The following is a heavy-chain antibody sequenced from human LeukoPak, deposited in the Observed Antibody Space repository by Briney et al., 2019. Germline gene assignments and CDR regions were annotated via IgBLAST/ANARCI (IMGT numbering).Heavy chain of an antibody. D-gene: IGHD6-13*01. J-gene: IGHJ4*02. CDR3: ARGSSSWDFDY. CDR1: GYSFTSYW. V-gene: IGHV5-10-1*01. CDR2: IDPSDSDT. Sequence: GESLKISCKGSGYSFTSYWIAWVPQMPGKGLEWMGRIDPSDSDTYYSPSFQGHVTISADRSISTGFLQWSSLQASDTAMYYCARGSSSWDFDYWGQGALVIVSS.